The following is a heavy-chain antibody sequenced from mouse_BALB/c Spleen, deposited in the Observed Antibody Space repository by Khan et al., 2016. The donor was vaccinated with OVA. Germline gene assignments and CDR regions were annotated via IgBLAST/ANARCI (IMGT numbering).Heavy chain of an antibody. Sequence: QVQLKQSGPGLVAPSQSLSITCTVSGFSLTSYGVHWVRQPPGKGLEWLGVIWTGGSPNYNSALMSRLSISKDNSKSQVFLKMNSLQTDDTAMYYCARYDGNYGWYFDVWGAGTTVTVSS. CDR3: ARYDGNYGWYFDV. V-gene: IGHV2-9*02. CDR2: IWTGGSP. D-gene: IGHD2-1*01. J-gene: IGHJ1*01. CDR1: GFSLTSYG.